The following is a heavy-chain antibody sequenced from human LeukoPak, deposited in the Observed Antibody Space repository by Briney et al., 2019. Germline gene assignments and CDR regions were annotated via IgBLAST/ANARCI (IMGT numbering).Heavy chain of an antibody. V-gene: IGHV1-69*06. CDR3: ARDRSDSSGFDY. D-gene: IGHD3-22*01. J-gene: IGHJ4*02. CDR2: IIPIFGTA. CDR1: GGTFSSYA. Sequence: ASVKVSCKASGGTFSSYAISWVRQAPGQGLEWMGGIIPIFGTANYAQKFQGRVTITADKSTSTAYMELSSLGSEDTAVYYCARDRSDSSGFDYWGQGTLVTVSS.